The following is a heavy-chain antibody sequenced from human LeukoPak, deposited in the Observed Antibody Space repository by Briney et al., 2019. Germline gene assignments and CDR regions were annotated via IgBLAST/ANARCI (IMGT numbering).Heavy chain of an antibody. CDR2: ISSRSNYI. V-gene: IGHV3-21*01. D-gene: IGHD3-10*02. J-gene: IGHJ6*04. CDR3: AELGITMIGGV. CDR1: GFTFSTYS. Sequence: PGGSLRLSCAASGFTFSTYSMNWVRQAPGKVLEWVSSISSRSNYIYYGDSVKGRFTSSRDNAKNSLYLQMNSLRAEDTAVYYCAELGITMIGGVWGKGTTVTISS.